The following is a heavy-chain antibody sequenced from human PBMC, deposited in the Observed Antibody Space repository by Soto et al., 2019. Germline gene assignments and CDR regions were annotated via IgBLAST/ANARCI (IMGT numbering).Heavy chain of an antibody. D-gene: IGHD3-22*01. Sequence: GGSLRLSCAASGFTFSNAWMSWVRQAPGKGLEWVGRIKSKTDGGTTDYAAPVKGRFTISRDDSKNTLYLQMNSLKTEDTAVYYCTTDYYYDSSGFLERWFDPWGQGTLVTVSS. CDR3: TTDYYYDSSGFLERWFDP. J-gene: IGHJ5*02. CDR1: GFTFSNAW. V-gene: IGHV3-15*01. CDR2: IKSKTDGGTT.